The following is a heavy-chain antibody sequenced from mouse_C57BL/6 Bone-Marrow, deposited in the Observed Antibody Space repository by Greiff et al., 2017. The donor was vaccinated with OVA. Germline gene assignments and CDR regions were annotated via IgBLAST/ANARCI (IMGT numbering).Heavy chain of an antibody. CDR3: ARDADYGKENWYFDV. CDR1: GFTFSDFY. Sequence: EVKVVESGGGLVQSGRSLRLSCATSGFTFSDFYMEWVRQAPGKGLEWIAASRNKANDYTTEYSASVKGRFIVSRDTSQSILYLQMNALRAEDTAIYYCARDADYGKENWYFDVWGTGTTVTVSS. V-gene: IGHV7-1*01. J-gene: IGHJ1*03. CDR2: SRNKANDYTT. D-gene: IGHD1-1*01.